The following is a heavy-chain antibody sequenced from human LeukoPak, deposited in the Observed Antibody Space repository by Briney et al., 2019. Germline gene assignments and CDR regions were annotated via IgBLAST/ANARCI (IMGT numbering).Heavy chain of an antibody. CDR3: AGVVGATNGDY. Sequence: GGSLRLSCAASGFTFINYGMHWVRQAPGKGLEWVALISYDRNNKYYADSVKGRFAISRDNSKNTLYLQMNSLRAEDTAVYYCAGVVGATNGDYWGQGTLVTVPS. J-gene: IGHJ4*02. V-gene: IGHV3-30*03. CDR1: GFTFINYG. CDR2: ISYDRNNK. D-gene: IGHD1-26*01.